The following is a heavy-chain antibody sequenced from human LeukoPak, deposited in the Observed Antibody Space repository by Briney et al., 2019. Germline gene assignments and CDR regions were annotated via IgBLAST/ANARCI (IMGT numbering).Heavy chain of an antibody. CDR2: ISSNGGST. V-gene: IGHV3-64D*09. CDR1: GFTFSSYA. D-gene: IGHD3-10*01. CDR3: VKDPSYYYGSGSYPYAFDI. Sequence: GGSLRLSCSASGFTFSSYAMHWVHQAPGKGLEYVSAISSNGGSTYYADSVKGRFTISRDNSKNTLYLQMSSLRAEDTAVYYCVKDPSYYYGSGSYPYAFDIWGQGTMVTVSS. J-gene: IGHJ3*02.